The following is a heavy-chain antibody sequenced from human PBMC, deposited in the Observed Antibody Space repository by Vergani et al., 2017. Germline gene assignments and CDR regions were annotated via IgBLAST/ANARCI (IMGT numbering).Heavy chain of an antibody. Sequence: EVDLVESGGGLAQPGGSLRLSCAASGFTFSSYWMHWVRQAPGKGLVWVSSVSGSSATPYYADSVKGRFIISRDNSKNTLHLQMNSLRADDTAVYYCTKGSRGYTGYFFDYWGQGTLATVSS. CDR3: TKGSRGYTGYFFDY. V-gene: IGHV3-23*04. CDR2: VSGSSATP. CDR1: GFTFSSYW. J-gene: IGHJ4*02. D-gene: IGHD5-12*01.